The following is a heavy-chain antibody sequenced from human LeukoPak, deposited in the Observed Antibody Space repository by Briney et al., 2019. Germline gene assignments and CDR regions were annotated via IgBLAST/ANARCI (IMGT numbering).Heavy chain of an antibody. CDR1: GYTFTGYY. CDR2: INPNSGGT. J-gene: IGHJ6*02. V-gene: IGHV1-2*02. D-gene: IGHD3-22*01. Sequence: ASVKVSCKASGYTFTGYYMHWVRQAPGQGLEWMGWINPNSGGTNYAQKFQGRVTMTRDTSISTAYMELSRLRSDDTAVYYCARNGAPRYYDSSGSYYYYYYGMDVWGQGTTVTVSS. CDR3: ARNGAPRYYDSSGSYYYYYYGMDV.